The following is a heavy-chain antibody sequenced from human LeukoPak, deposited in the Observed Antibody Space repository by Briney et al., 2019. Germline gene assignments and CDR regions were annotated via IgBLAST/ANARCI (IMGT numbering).Heavy chain of an antibody. D-gene: IGHD2-15*01. CDR1: GYTFTSHG. CDR3: ARARGYCSGDNCYLYYFDY. CDR2: ISPYNGNT. V-gene: IGHV1-18*04. Sequence: ASVKVSCKASGYTFTSHGISWVRQAPGQGLKWMGWISPYNGNTNYAQNLQGRVTMTADTSTSTAYMELRSLRSDDTAVYYCARARGYCSGDNCYLYYFDYWGQGTLVTVSS. J-gene: IGHJ4*02.